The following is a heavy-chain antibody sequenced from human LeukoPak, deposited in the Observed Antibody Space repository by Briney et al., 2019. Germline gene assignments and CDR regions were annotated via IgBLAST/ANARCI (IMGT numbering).Heavy chain of an antibody. CDR2: IRSIGYGETT. Sequence: PGRSLRLSCITSGFTFGDHAMTWVRQAPGKGLEWVGFIRSIGYGETTEYAPSVEGRFTISRDNSNSIAYLQMNSLNTEDTGIYYCARGPIQLWLHNGMDVWGPGTTVIVSS. J-gene: IGHJ6*02. D-gene: IGHD1-1*01. CDR3: ARGPIQLWLHNGMDV. V-gene: IGHV3-49*04. CDR1: GFTFGDHA.